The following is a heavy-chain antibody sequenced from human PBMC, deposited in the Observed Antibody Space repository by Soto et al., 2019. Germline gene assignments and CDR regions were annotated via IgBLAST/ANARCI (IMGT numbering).Heavy chain of an antibody. V-gene: IGHV3-74*01. CDR2: ITSDGSST. Sequence: EVQLVESGGAVVQPGGSLRHSCAASGFTFGTYWMHWVRRPPGKGLVWVARITSDGSSTTYADSVKGRFTISRDNAKNTLYLQMNSLRADDTAVYYCVRHFDKWGQGTLVTVSS. CDR1: GFTFGTYW. J-gene: IGHJ4*02. CDR3: VRHFDK.